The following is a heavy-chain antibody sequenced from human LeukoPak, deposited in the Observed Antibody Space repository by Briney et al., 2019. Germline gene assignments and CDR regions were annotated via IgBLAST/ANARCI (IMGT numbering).Heavy chain of an antibody. CDR3: ARGGTAMARHWFDP. Sequence: NPSGTLSLTCTVSGGSISSYYWSWIRQPPGKGLEWIGYIYYSGSTNYNPSLKSRVTISVDTSKNQFSLKLSSVTAADTAVYYCARGGTAMARHWFDPWGQGTLVTVSS. CDR1: GGSISSYY. D-gene: IGHD5-18*01. CDR2: IYYSGST. V-gene: IGHV4-59*01. J-gene: IGHJ5*02.